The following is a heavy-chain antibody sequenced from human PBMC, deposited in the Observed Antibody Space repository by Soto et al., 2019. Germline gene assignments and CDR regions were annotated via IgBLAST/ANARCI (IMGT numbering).Heavy chain of an antibody. V-gene: IGHV3-64*04. D-gene: IGHD1-26*01. CDR3: AARSLRPVGWFDP. CDR2: ISGSGGST. Sequence: TVGSLSLSCSASGFTSNSYAMHWVRQAPGKGLEFVSAISGSGGSTYYADSVKGRFTISRDNSKNTLYLQMNSLRAEDTAVYYCAARSLRPVGWFDPWGQGTLVTVSS. CDR1: GFTSNSYA. J-gene: IGHJ5*02.